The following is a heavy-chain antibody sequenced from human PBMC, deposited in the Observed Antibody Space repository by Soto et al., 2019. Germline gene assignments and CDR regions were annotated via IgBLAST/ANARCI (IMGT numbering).Heavy chain of an antibody. J-gene: IGHJ4*02. V-gene: IGHV4-39*01. Sequence: QLQLQESGPGLVKPSETLSFTCTVSGGSISSSSYYWGWIRQSPGKGLEWIGSIYYSGSTYYNPSLKSRVTISVDTSKNQFSLKLSSVTAADTAVYYCARINSGWYSYFDYWGQGTLVTVSS. CDR3: ARINSGWYSYFDY. CDR2: IYYSGST. D-gene: IGHD6-19*01. CDR1: GGSISSSSYY.